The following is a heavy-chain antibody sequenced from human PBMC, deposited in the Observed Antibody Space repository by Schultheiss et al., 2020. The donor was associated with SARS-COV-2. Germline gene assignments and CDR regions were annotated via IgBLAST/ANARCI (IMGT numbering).Heavy chain of an antibody. V-gene: IGHV3-NL1*01. J-gene: IGHJ4*02. D-gene: IGHD3-22*01. CDR2: IYSGGST. CDR3: ARAPLSRGYYDSSGYLFDY. CDR1: GFTFSSYV. Sequence: GGSLRLSCAASGFTFSSYVMHWVRQSPDKGLEWVSVIYSGGSTYYADSVKGRFTISRDNSKNTLHLQMNSLRAEDTAVYYCARAPLSRGYYDSSGYLFDYWGQGTLVTVSS.